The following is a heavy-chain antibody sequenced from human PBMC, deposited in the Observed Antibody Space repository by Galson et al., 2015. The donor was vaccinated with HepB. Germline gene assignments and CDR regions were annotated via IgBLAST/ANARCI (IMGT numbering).Heavy chain of an antibody. CDR2: IYYSGST. Sequence: ETLSLTCTVSGGSISSYYWSWIRQPPGKGLEWIEYIYYSGSTNYNPSLKSRVTISVDTSKNQFSLKLSSVTAADTAVYYCARVGDYYWYFDLWGRGTLVTVSS. D-gene: IGHD4-17*01. CDR3: ARVGDYYWYFDL. J-gene: IGHJ2*01. V-gene: IGHV4-59*08. CDR1: GGSISSYY.